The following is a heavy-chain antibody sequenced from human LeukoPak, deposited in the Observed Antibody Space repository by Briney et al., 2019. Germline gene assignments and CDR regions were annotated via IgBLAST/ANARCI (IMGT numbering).Heavy chain of an antibody. V-gene: IGHV4-39*01. CDR2: IYYSGTT. CDR3: ARRGDILTDYAFDY. Sequence: NTSETLSLTCSVSGGSINSNSHHWDWIRQAPGKGLEWIGNIYYSGTTSYNPSLKSRVTISVATSKNQFSLRLSSVTAADTAVYYCARRGDILTDYAFDYWGQGTLVTVSS. D-gene: IGHD3-9*01. J-gene: IGHJ4*02. CDR1: GGSINSNSHH.